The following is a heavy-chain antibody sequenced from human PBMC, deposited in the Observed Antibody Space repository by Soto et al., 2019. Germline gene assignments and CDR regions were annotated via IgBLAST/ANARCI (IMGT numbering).Heavy chain of an antibody. CDR1: GFTFSSYA. J-gene: IGHJ4*02. CDR2: ISGSGGST. Sequence: EVQLLESGGGLVQPGGSLRLSCAASGFTFSSYAMSWVRQAPGKGLEWVSAISGSGGSTYYADSVKGRCTISRDNSKNTLYLQMNSPRAEDTAVYYCAKFKLRFLEWLSNYYFDYWGKGTLVTVSS. D-gene: IGHD3-3*01. V-gene: IGHV3-23*01. CDR3: AKFKLRFLEWLSNYYFDY.